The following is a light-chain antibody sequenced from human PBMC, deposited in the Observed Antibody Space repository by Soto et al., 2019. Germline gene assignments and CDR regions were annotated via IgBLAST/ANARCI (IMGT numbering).Light chain of an antibody. J-gene: IGLJ2*01. V-gene: IGLV2-14*01. CDR2: EVS. Sequence: QSALTQPASVSGSLGQSITISCTGTNRDVGYYNYVSWYQHHPGKAPKLMIYEVSNRPSGVSNRFSGSKSGNTASLTISGLQAEDETDYYCTSYTHSSTVVFGGGTKLTVL. CDR3: TSYTHSSTVV. CDR1: NRDVGYYNY.